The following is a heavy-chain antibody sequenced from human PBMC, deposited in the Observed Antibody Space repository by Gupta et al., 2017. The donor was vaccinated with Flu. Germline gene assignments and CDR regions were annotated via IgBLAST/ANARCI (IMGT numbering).Heavy chain of an antibody. CDR3: TSSSWYIFDY. V-gene: IGHV3-49*04. J-gene: IGHJ4*02. D-gene: IGHD6-13*01. CDR1: GFTFGDYA. Sequence: EVQLVESGGGLVQPGRSLRLSCTASGFTFGDYAMSWVRQAPGKGLEWVGFIRSKAYGGTTEYAASVKGRFTISRDDSKSIAYLQMNSLKTEDTPVYYCTSSSWYIFDYWGQGTLVTVSS. CDR2: IRSKAYGGTT.